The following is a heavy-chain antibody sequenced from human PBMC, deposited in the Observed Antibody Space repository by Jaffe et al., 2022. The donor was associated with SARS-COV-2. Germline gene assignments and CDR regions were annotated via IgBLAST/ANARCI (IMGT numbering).Heavy chain of an antibody. CDR2: GYYTGST. V-gene: IGHV4-39*01. Sequence: QLQLQESGPGLVKPSETLSLTCAVSDGSISSSIYHWGWIRQPPGKGLEWIGSGYYTGSTYYTPSLKSRATISIDTSKNQFSLKLSSVTATDTAVYYCARQLSGRPFDLWGRGTLVTVSS. CDR1: DGSISSSIYH. J-gene: IGHJ2*01. CDR3: ARQLSGRPFDL.